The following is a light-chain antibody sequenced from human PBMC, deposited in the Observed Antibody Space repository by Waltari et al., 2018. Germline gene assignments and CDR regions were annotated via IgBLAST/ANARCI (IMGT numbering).Light chain of an antibody. CDR3: QVWDSSSDHWV. Sequence: SYVLTQPPSVSVAPGKTARITCGGNNIGDKRVHWFQQKAGQAPVLVISFDGDRPSGIRGRRAGANTGKTARLTITRVEAGDEDEYYGQVWDSSSDHWVFGGGTKLTVL. CDR1: NIGDKR. J-gene: IGLJ3*02. V-gene: IGLV3-21*04. CDR2: FDG.